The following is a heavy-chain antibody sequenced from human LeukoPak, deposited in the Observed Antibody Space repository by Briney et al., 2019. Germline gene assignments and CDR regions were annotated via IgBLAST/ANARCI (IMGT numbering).Heavy chain of an antibody. Sequence: PGGSLRLSCAASGFTFSSYGMHWVRQAPGKGLEWVAVISYDGSNKYYADSVKGRFTISRDNSKNTLYLQMNSLRAEDTAVYYCARGEYSTSCYRYWGQGTLVTVSS. CDR3: ARGEYSTSCYRY. J-gene: IGHJ4*02. D-gene: IGHD2-2*02. CDR1: GFTFSSYG. CDR2: ISYDGSNK. V-gene: IGHV3-30*03.